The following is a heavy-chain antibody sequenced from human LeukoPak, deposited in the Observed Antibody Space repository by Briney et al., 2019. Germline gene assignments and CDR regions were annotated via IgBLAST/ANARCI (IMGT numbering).Heavy chain of an antibody. V-gene: IGHV3-23*01. CDR3: AKSFPRYIIVVVPAALDY. CDR2: ISGSGGST. J-gene: IGHJ4*02. Sequence: PGGSLRLSCAASGFTFSSYAMSWVRQAPGKGLEWVSAISGSGGSTYYADSVKGRFTISRDSSKNTLYLQMYSLRAEDTAVYYCAKSFPRYIIVVVPAALDYWGQGTLVTVSS. CDR1: GFTFSSYA. D-gene: IGHD2-2*01.